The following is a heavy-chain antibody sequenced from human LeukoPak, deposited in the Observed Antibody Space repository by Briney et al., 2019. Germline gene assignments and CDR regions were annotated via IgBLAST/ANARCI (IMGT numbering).Heavy chain of an antibody. D-gene: IGHD2-2*01. CDR2: INSDESST. V-gene: IGHV3-74*01. CDR3: ARSTPSDFYFDY. Sequence: GGSLRLSCAASGFTFSSYWIHWVRQAPGKGLVWVSRINSDESSTSYADSVKGRFTISRDNAKNSLYLQMNNLRAEDTAVYYCARSTPSDFYFDYWGQGTLVTVSS. CDR1: GFTFSSYW. J-gene: IGHJ4*02.